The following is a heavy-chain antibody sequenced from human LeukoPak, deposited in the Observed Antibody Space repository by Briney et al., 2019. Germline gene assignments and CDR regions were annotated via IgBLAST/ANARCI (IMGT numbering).Heavy chain of an antibody. CDR3: ARAYGSGSAFDP. D-gene: IGHD3-10*01. CDR2: IYYSGST. CDR1: GGSISSSSYY. Sequence: SETLSLTCTVSGGSISSSSYYWGCIRQPPGKGLEWIGSIYYSGSTNYNPSLKSRVTISVDTSKNQFSLKLSSVTAADTAVYYCARAYGSGSAFDPWGQGTLVTVSS. J-gene: IGHJ5*02. V-gene: IGHV4-39*07.